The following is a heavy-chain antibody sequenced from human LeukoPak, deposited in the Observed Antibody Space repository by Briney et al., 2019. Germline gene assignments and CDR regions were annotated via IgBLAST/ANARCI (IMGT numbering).Heavy chain of an antibody. D-gene: IGHD3-22*01. J-gene: IGHJ3*02. V-gene: IGHV3-33*01. CDR2: IFYDGRNK. CDR1: GFTFSNYG. CDR3: ARGWGSGSYLSSFDI. Sequence: PGGSLRLSCAASGFTFSNYGMHWVRQAPGKGLEWVAVIFYDGRNKYYADSVKGKFTISRDNSKNTLYLQMNSLRAEDTAVYYCARGWGSGSYLSSFDIWGQGTMVTVSS.